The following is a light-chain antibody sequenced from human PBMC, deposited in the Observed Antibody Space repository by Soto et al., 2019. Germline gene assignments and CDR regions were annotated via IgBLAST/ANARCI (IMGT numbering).Light chain of an antibody. CDR2: GAS. Sequence: DFQMTQSPSSLSESVGDRVTITCRASQGISNYLAWYQQKPGKVPKLLIYGASTLQSGVPSRFSGSGSGTDFTLTISSLQPEDVATYYCQKYNSAPWTFGQGSKVEIK. J-gene: IGKJ1*01. CDR1: QGISNY. V-gene: IGKV1-27*01. CDR3: QKYNSAPWT.